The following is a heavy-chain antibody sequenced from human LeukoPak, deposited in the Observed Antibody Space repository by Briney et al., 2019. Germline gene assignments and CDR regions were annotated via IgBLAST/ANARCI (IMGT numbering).Heavy chain of an antibody. V-gene: IGHV1-18*01. CDR1: GYTFTHHW. CDR2: ISGYNGNT. J-gene: IGHJ4*02. D-gene: IGHD1-26*01. Sequence: ASVKVSCKASGYTFTHHWLTLVRQAPGQWPEPVGWISGYNGNTNYAQKLQGRVTMTTDTSTSTAYMELRSLRSDDTAVYYCARSGRGTYYYFDLWGQGTLVTVSS. CDR3: ARSGRGTYYYFDL.